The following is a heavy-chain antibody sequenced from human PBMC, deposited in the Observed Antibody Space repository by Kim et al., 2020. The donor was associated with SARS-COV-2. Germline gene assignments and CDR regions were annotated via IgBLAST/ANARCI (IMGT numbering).Heavy chain of an antibody. V-gene: IGHV3-15*01. CDR3: TTTILTGYYGSHDAFDI. CDR2: IKSKTDGGTT. J-gene: IGHJ3*02. Sequence: GGSLRLSCAASGFTFSNAWMSWVRQAPGKGLEWVGRIKSKTDGGTTDYAAPVKGRFTISRDDSKNTLYLQMNSLKTEDTAVYYCTTTILTGYYGSHDAFDIWGQGTMVTVSS. CDR1: GFTFSNAW. D-gene: IGHD3-9*01.